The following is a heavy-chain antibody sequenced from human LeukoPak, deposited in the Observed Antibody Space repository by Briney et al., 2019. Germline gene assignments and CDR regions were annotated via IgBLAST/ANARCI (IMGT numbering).Heavy chain of an antibody. CDR1: GFTFSSYS. CDR2: ISSSSSYI. CDR3: TTETRVVPAAIPREY. J-gene: IGHJ4*02. Sequence: PGGSLRLSCAASGFTFSSYSMNWVRQAPGKGLEWVSSISSSSSYIYYADSVKGRFTISRDNAKNSLYLQMNSLRAEDTAVYYCTTETRVVPAAIPREYWGQETRVTVS. V-gene: IGHV3-21*01. D-gene: IGHD2-2*01.